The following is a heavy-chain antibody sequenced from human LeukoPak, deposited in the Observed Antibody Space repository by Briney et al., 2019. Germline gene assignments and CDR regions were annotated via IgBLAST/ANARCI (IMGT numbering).Heavy chain of an antibody. CDR1: GGSVSSGSYY. V-gene: IGHV4-61*01. CDR2: IYYSGST. J-gene: IGHJ3*02. CDR3: ARSVIPGDAFDI. Sequence: PSETLSLTCTVSGGSVSSGSYYWSWIRQPPGKGLEWIGYIYYSGSTSYNPSLKSRVTISVDTSKNQFSLKLSSVTAADTAVYYCARSVIPGDAFDIWGQGTMVTVSS. D-gene: IGHD3-16*02.